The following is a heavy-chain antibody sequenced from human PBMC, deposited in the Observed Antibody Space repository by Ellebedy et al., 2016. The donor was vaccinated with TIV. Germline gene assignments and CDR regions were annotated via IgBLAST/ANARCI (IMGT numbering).Heavy chain of an antibody. D-gene: IGHD2-2*01. Sequence: SETLSLTXAVSGGSISSGGYSWIWIRQPPGKGLESVGYIYLSGTTYYNPSLNSRVTISLDRAKNQFYLNLRSVTAADTALYYCARHCITTSCSGSGMDVWGQGTTVTVSS. J-gene: IGHJ6*02. V-gene: IGHV4-30-2*01. CDR1: GGSISSGGYS. CDR3: ARHCITTSCSGSGMDV. CDR2: IYLSGTT.